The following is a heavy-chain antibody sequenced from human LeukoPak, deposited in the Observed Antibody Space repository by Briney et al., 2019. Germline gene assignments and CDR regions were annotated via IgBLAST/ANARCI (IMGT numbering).Heavy chain of an antibody. V-gene: IGHV3-30*02. Sequence: GGSLRLSCAASGFTFSSYGMHWVRQAPGKGLEWVAFIRYDGSNKYYADSVKGRFTISRDNSKNTLYLQMNSLRAEDTAVYYCAKEYYDFWSGPFNWFDPWGQGTLVIVSS. CDR3: AKEYYDFWSGPFNWFDP. D-gene: IGHD3-3*01. CDR2: IRYDGSNK. J-gene: IGHJ5*02. CDR1: GFTFSSYG.